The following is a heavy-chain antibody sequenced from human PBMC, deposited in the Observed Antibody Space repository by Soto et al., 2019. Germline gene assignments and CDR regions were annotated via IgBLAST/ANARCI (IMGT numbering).Heavy chain of an antibody. CDR3: AREFRDGSNTRLAFDP. Sequence: GGSLRLSCAASGFTVSSSYMTWVRHVPGKGLEWVSVMYAGGTTYYANSVKGRFTFSRDNSKNMMYLQMNNLRAEDTAMYYCAREFRDGSNTRLAFDPWGQGTLVTVSP. CDR1: GFTVSSSY. D-gene: IGHD6-6*01. CDR2: MYAGGTT. J-gene: IGHJ5*02. V-gene: IGHV3-66*01.